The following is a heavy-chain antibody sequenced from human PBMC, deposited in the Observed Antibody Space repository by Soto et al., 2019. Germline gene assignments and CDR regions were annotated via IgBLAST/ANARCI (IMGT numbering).Heavy chain of an antibody. V-gene: IGHV1-69*12. D-gene: IGHD2-21*02. CDR3: ARSCGGDCYWRGFDT. Sequence: QVQLVQSGAEVKKPGSSVKVSCKASGGTFSSYVISWVRQAPGQGLEWLGGIIPLFGTANYAQKFQGRVTISAAEIMSTAYMELSSLRSEDTAVYYCARSCGGDCYWRGFDTWGQGTLVTVSS. CDR2: IIPLFGTA. J-gene: IGHJ5*02. CDR1: GGTFSSYV.